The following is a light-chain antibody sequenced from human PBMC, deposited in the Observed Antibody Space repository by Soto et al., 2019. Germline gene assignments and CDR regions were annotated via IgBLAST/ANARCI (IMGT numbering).Light chain of an antibody. Sequence: QSALTQPASVSGSPGQSITISCTGTSSDVGGYNLVSWYQQYPDNAPKLMIFDVNTRPSGVSNRFSGSKSGNTASLTISGLQAEDVADYYCSSYKSSSTLPYVFGTGTKLTVL. J-gene: IGLJ1*01. V-gene: IGLV2-14*01. CDR3: SSYKSSSTLPYV. CDR1: SSDVGGYNL. CDR2: DVN.